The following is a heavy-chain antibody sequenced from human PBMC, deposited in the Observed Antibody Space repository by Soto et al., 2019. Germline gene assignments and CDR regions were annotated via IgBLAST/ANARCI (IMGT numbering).Heavy chain of an antibody. J-gene: IGHJ4*02. CDR3: ARALISGTAY. D-gene: IGHD1-1*01. Sequence: QVQLVESGGGVVQPGRSLRLSCAASGFTFSSYAMHWVRQAPGKGLEWVAVISYDGSNKYYADSVKGRFTISRDNSKNTLYLQMNSLRAEDTAVDYCARALISGTAYCGQGTLVTVSS. CDR1: GFTFSSYA. CDR2: ISYDGSNK. V-gene: IGHV3-30-3*01.